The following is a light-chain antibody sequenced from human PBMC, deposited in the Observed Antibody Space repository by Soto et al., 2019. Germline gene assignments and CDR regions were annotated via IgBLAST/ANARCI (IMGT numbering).Light chain of an antibody. CDR2: DAS. CDR3: QQRSNRRLT. J-gene: IGKJ4*01. V-gene: IGKV3-11*01. CDR1: QSVSSY. Sequence: EIVLTQSPATLSLSPGERATLSCRASQSVSSYLAWYQQKPGQAPRLLIYDASNRATGIPARFSGSGSGTDFTLTISSLEPEDFAVYYCQQRSNRRLTFGGGTKVDIK.